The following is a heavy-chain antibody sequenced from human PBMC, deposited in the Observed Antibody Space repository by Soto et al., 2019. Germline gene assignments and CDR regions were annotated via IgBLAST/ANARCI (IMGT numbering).Heavy chain of an antibody. Sequence: SGALSLTCASYVGSLWCYFCSWIRQSPGKGLEWIGEINHRGSTKHNPSLKSRVTISIDTSKNQFSLKLSSVAAADTAVYYCALTMVRGVVPREFDYWGPGTLVTVSS. CDR1: VGSLWCYF. J-gene: IGHJ4*02. CDR3: ALTMVRGVVPREFDY. D-gene: IGHD3-10*01. V-gene: IGHV4-34*01. CDR2: INHRGST.